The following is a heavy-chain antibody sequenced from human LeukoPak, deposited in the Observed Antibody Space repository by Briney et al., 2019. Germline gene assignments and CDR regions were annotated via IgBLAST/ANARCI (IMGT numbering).Heavy chain of an antibody. J-gene: IGHJ4*02. CDR3: TRNEI. V-gene: IGHV3-7*01. Sequence: GGSLRLSCAASGFTLSNYWMGWVRQVPRKRLEWVASINRDGGEKHYVGSVEGRLTISRDNAKNSLYLQMNSLKAEDTAVYFCTRNEIWGQGTLVTVSS. CDR2: INRDGGEK. CDR1: GFTLSNYW.